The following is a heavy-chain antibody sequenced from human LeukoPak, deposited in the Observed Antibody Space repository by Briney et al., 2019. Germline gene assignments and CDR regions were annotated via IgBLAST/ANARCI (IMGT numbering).Heavy chain of an antibody. D-gene: IGHD6-13*01. V-gene: IGHV2-5*02. CDR3: AHTSRSSSWSKFDF. Sequence: SGPTLVKPTLTLTLTCTFSGLSLSTSGVGVGWIRQPPGKALEWLALIYWDDDKRYSPSLKSRLTITKDTSKNQVVLTVTNMDPVDTATYYCAHTSRSSSWSKFDFWGQGTLVTVSS. J-gene: IGHJ4*02. CDR1: GLSLSTSGVG. CDR2: IYWDDDK.